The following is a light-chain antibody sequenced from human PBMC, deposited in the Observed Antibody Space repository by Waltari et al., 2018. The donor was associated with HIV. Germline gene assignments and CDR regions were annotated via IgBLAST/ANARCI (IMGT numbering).Light chain of an antibody. J-gene: IGLJ1*01. V-gene: IGLV1-40*01. Sequence: QSVLTQPPSVSGAPGQRVPIPCTGSSSNIGTNFAVRWYQLPPRSAPKLLLFANSNRPSGVPDRFSASKPATSASLAISGLQPEDEAEYYCQSFDNSLNGYVFGTGTTVIVL. CDR2: ANS. CDR3: QSFDNSLNGYV. CDR1: SSNIGTNFA.